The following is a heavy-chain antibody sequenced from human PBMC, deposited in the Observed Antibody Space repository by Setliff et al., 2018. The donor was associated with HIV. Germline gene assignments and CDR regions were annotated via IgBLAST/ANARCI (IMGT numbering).Heavy chain of an antibody. V-gene: IGHV3-23*01. CDR2: ISGSGGNT. Sequence: GGSLRLSCAASGFTSMNYAMSWVRQAPGKGLAWVSTISGSGGNTYYADSVKGRFTISRDNSNNMLFLQMNSLTDEDTAVYYCAKVFAFGVDGFDIWGQGTMVTVSS. D-gene: IGHD3-10*01. J-gene: IGHJ3*02. CDR3: AKVFAFGVDGFDI. CDR1: GFTSMNYA.